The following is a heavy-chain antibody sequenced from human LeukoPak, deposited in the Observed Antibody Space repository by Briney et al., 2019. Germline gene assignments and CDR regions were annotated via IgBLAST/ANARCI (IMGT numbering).Heavy chain of an antibody. J-gene: IGHJ4*02. Sequence: PGGSLRLSCAASGFTFSTYAMNWVRQAPGKGLEWVSAISGSGDTTYYADSVKGRFTISSDNSRSTLYLQMNSLRAEDTAVYYCAKRGSYYEFDYWGQGTLVTVSS. CDR3: AKRGSYYEFDY. D-gene: IGHD1-26*01. CDR1: GFTFSTYA. CDR2: ISGSGDTT. V-gene: IGHV3-23*01.